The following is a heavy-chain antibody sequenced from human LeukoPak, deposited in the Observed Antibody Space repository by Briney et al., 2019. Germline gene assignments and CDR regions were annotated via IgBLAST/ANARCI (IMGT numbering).Heavy chain of an antibody. CDR3: TRPLYNSGSGENDAFDI. D-gene: IGHD6-19*01. Sequence: GGSLRVSCTASGFTFGDYAMSWFRQAPGKGLEWVGFIRSKAYAGTTEYAASVKGRFTISRDDSKSIAYLQMNSLKTEDTAVYYCTRPLYNSGSGENDAFDIWGQGTMVTVSS. J-gene: IGHJ3*02. V-gene: IGHV3-49*03. CDR2: IRSKAYAGTT. CDR1: GFTFGDYA.